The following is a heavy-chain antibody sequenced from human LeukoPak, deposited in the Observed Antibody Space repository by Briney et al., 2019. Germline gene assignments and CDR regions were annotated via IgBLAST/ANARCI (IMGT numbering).Heavy chain of an antibody. CDR2: ISYDGSKK. J-gene: IGHJ6*03. CDR3: ARDRVPPASGVFTYYMDV. V-gene: IGHV3-30*01. D-gene: IGHD3-10*01. CDR1: GFTFSSNA. Sequence: QSGGSLRLSCAASGFTFSSNAIHWVRQAPGKGLEWVAVISYDGSKKFYADSVKGRFTISRDNSKNTLYLQMNSLRAEDTAVYSCARDRVPPASGVFTYYMDVWGKGTTVTVSS.